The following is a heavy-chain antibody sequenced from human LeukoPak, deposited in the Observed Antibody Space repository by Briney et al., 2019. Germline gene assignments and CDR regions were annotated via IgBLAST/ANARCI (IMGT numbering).Heavy chain of an antibody. CDR1: GFTFSDYW. CDR2: IKQDGSEK. CDR3: ARGNYYGSGTRGPPDY. Sequence: GGSLRLSCAASGFTFSDYWMSWVRQAPGTGLEWVANIKQDGSEKYYVDSVKGRFTISRDNAKNSLYLQMNSLRAEDTAVYYCARGNYYGSGTRGPPDYWGQGTLVTVSS. V-gene: IGHV3-7*03. J-gene: IGHJ4*02. D-gene: IGHD3-10*01.